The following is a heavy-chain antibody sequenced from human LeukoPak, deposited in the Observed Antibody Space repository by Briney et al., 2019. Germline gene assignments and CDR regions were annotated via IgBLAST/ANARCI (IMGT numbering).Heavy chain of an antibody. CDR2: IKQDGSEK. V-gene: IGHV3-7*01. Sequence: GGSLRLSCAASGFTFSIYWMSWVRQAPGKGLERVANIKQDGSEKYYVDSVKGRITISRDNAKNSLYLQMNSLRAEDTAVYYCARGAGAVAGHYYYYGMDVWGQGTTVTVSS. D-gene: IGHD6-19*01. J-gene: IGHJ6*02. CDR3: ARGAGAVAGHYYYYGMDV. CDR1: GFTFSIYW.